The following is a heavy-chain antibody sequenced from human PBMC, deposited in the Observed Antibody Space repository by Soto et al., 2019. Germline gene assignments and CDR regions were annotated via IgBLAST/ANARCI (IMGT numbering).Heavy chain of an antibody. CDR3: ARDLPGTGYYTP. CDR1: GYTFTNYA. V-gene: IGHV1-3*04. CDR2: INTANGDT. D-gene: IGHD3-9*01. Sequence: ASVKVSCKTSGYTFTNYAIHWVRQAPGQRLEWMGWINTANGDTTYSQRFQDRVTITRDTSAKTAYMELTSLRSEDTAVYYCARDLPGTGYYTPWGQGTLVTVSS. J-gene: IGHJ5*02.